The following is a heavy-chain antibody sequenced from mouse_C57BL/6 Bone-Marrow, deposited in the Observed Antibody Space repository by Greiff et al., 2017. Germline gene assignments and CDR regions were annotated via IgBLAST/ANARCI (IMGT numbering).Heavy chain of an antibody. Sequence: DVQLQESGAELVRPGASVKLSCTASGFNIKDDYMHWVKQRPEQGLEWIGWIDPENGDTEYASKFQGKATITADTSSNTAYLQLSSLTSEDTAVYYCTTDYYGSRTGFAYWGQGTLVTVSA. J-gene: IGHJ3*01. CDR3: TTDYYGSRTGFAY. CDR1: GFNIKDDY. D-gene: IGHD1-1*01. CDR2: IDPENGDT. V-gene: IGHV14-4*01.